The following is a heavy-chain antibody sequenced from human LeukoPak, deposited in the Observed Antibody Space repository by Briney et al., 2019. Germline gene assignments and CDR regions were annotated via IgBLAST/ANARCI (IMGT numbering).Heavy chain of an antibody. D-gene: IGHD3-10*01. CDR3: ARGSMVRGVMTALDI. V-gene: IGHV1-69*13. J-gene: IGHJ3*02. Sequence: SVKVSCKASGGTFSSYAISWVRQAPGQGLEWMGGIIPIFGTANYAQKFQGRVTITADESASTAYMELSSLRSEDTAVYYCARGSMVRGVMTALDIWGQGTLLTVSS. CDR1: GGTFSSYA. CDR2: IIPIFGTA.